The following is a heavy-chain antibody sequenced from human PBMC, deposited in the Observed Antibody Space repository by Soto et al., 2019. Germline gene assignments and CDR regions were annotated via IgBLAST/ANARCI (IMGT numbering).Heavy chain of an antibody. D-gene: IGHD3-3*01. J-gene: IGHJ6*02. V-gene: IGHV3-33*01. CDR2: IWYDGSNK. CDR1: GFTFSSYG. CDR3: ARDLSPTISGVYGMDV. Sequence: GGSLRLSCAASGFTFSSYGMHWVRQAPGKGLEWVAVIWYDGSNKYYADSVKGRFTISRDNSKNTLYLQMNSLRAEDTAVYYCARDLSPTISGVYGMDVWGQGTTVTVSS.